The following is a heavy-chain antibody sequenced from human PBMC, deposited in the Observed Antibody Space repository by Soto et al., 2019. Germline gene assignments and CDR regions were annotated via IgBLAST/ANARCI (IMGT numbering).Heavy chain of an antibody. CDR1: GYIFSNYY. D-gene: IGHD3-10*01. J-gene: IGHJ3*02. Sequence: QVQLVQSGAEVKKPGTSVKVSCKASGYIFSNYYMHWVRQAPGQGLEWMGVFNPSGDATQYAQSFQGRVSVTRDTSTSTVYMELSTLTSEDTAVYYCARRGMSKIGFDTWGQGTMVTVSS. CDR3: ARRGMSKIGFDT. V-gene: IGHV1-46*01. CDR2: FNPSGDAT.